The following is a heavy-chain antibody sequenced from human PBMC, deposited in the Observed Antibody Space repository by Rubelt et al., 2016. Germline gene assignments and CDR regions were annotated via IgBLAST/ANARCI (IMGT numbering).Heavy chain of an antibody. CDR3: ARLLCTNSVCSKYYFDY. J-gene: IGHJ4*02. CDR1: GFSLRSSGMC. Sequence: QVTLRESGPALVKPTQTLTLTCTFSGFSLRSSGMCVTWIRQPPGKALEWLARVDWDKDKFYNASLASRLTISKDTSKNQVVLTMTNMDPVDTATYYCARLLCTNSVCSKYYFDYWGQGALVTVSS. V-gene: IGHV2-70*17. D-gene: IGHD2-8*01. CDR2: VDWDKDK.